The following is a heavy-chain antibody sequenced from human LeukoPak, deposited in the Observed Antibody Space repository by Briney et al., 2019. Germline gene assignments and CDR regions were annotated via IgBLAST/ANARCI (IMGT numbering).Heavy chain of an antibody. V-gene: IGHV4-30-4*08. CDR3: ARDRDGYNFIDY. J-gene: IGHJ4*02. CDR1: GDSISSGNYY. CDR2: IYYSGST. D-gene: IGHD5-24*01. Sequence: PSQTLSLTCNVSGDSISSGNYYWSWIRQPPGKGLEWIGYIYYSGSTYYNPSLKSRITISADTSKNQFSLKLSSVTAADTAVYYCARDRDGYNFIDYWGQGTLVTVSS.